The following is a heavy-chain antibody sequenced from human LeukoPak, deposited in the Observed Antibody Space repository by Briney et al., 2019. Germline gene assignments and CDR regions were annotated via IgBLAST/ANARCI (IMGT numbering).Heavy chain of an antibody. Sequence: ASVKVSCKVSGYTLTELSMHWVRQAPGKWLEWMGGFDPEDGETIYAQKFQGRVTMTEDTSTDTAYMELSSLRSEDTAVYYCATVANPSEMATILYYFDYWGQGTLVTVSS. V-gene: IGHV1-24*01. D-gene: IGHD5-24*01. CDR2: FDPEDGET. CDR1: GYTLTELS. J-gene: IGHJ4*02. CDR3: ATVANPSEMATILYYFDY.